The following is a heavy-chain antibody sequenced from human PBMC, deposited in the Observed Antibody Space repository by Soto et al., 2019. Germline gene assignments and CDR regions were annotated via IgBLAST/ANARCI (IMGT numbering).Heavy chain of an antibody. D-gene: IGHD6-19*01. V-gene: IGHV3-9*01. CDR3: AKDDGSGWTYFDY. CDR1: GFTFDDYA. J-gene: IGHJ4*02. Sequence: PGGSLRLSCAASGFTFDDYAMHWVRQAPGKGLEWVSGISWNSGSIGYADSVKGRFTISRDNAKNSLYLQMNSLRAEDTALYYCAKDDGSGWTYFDYWGQGTLVTVSS. CDR2: ISWNSGSI.